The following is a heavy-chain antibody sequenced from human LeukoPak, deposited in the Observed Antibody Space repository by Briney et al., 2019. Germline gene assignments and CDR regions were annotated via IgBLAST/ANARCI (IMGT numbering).Heavy chain of an antibody. CDR1: GFTFSSYW. J-gene: IGHJ4*02. V-gene: IGHV3-7*05. CDR2: IKQDGSEK. D-gene: IGHD5-12*01. CDR3: ARVYWDPGYSGYDLDFYFDY. Sequence: GGSLRLTCAASGFTFSSYWMSWVRQAPGKGLEWVANIKQDGSEKYYVDSVKGRFTISRDNAKNSLYLQMNSLRAEDTAVYYCARVYWDPGYSGYDLDFYFDYWGQGTLVTVSS.